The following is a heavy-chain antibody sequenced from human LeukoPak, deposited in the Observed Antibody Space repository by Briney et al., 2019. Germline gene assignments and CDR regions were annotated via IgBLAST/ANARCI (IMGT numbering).Heavy chain of an antibody. V-gene: IGHV1-2*02. D-gene: IGHD1-26*01. CDR1: GYTFTGYY. CDR3: ARFSTTRELLRAFDI. J-gene: IGHJ3*02. CDR2: INPNSGGT. Sequence: GASVKVSCKASGYTFTGYYMHWVRQAPGQGLEWMGWINPNSGGTNYAQKFQGRVTMTRDTSISTAYMELSRLRSDGTAVYYCARFSTTRELLRAFDIWGQGTMVTVSS.